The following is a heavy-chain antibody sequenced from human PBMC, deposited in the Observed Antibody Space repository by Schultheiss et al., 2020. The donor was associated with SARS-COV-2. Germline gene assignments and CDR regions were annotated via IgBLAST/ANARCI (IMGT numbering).Heavy chain of an antibody. CDR1: GFTFSSYW. D-gene: IGHD6-13*01. V-gene: IGHV3-30*14. J-gene: IGHJ3*02. CDR3: ASRVSYSLDAFDI. Sequence: GGSLRLSCAASGFTFSSYWMHWVRQAPGKGLEWVAVISYDGSNKYYADSVKGRFTISRDNSKNTLYLQMNSLRAEDTAVYYCASRVSYSLDAFDIWGQGTMVTVSS. CDR2: ISYDGSNK.